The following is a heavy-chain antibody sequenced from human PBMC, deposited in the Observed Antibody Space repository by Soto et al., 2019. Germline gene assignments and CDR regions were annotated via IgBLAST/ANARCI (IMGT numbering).Heavy chain of an antibody. CDR2: INIDGTST. D-gene: IGHD3-22*01. J-gene: IGHJ6*02. CDR3: TRDRFDGYVYYGMDV. V-gene: IGHV3-74*01. Sequence: EVQLVESGGGLVQPGGSLRLSCAASGFTFSSYWMHWVRQVSGKGLVWVSRINIDGTSTSYADSVKGRFTISRDNAKNTMYLQMSSLRAEDTAVYYCTRDRFDGYVYYGMDVWGHWTTVTVSS. CDR1: GFTFSSYW.